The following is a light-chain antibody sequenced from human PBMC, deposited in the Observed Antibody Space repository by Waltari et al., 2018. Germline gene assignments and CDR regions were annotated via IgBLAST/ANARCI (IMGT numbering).Light chain of an antibody. Sequence: DIQMTQSPSSLSASVGDRVTITCQASQDISNYLNWYPQKPGKAPKLLIYDASNLETGVPSRFSGSGSGTDFTFTISSLQPEDIATYYCQQYDNLPPYFGQGTRLEIK. CDR1: QDISNY. J-gene: IGKJ5*01. V-gene: IGKV1-33*01. CDR2: DAS. CDR3: QQYDNLPPY.